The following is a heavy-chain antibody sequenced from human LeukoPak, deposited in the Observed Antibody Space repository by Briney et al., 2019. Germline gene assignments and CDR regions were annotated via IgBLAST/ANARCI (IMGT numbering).Heavy chain of an antibody. V-gene: IGHV1-2*02. CDR3: ARVGEPLYDSSGYLEGFDY. J-gene: IGHJ4*02. CDR2: INPNSGGT. D-gene: IGHD3-22*01. Sequence: ASVKVSCKASGYTFTVYYMHWVRQAPGQGLEWMGWINPNSGGTNYAQKFQGRVTMTRDTSISTAYMELSRLRSDDTAVYYCARVGEPLYDSSGYLEGFDYWGQGTLDTVSS. CDR1: GYTFTVYY.